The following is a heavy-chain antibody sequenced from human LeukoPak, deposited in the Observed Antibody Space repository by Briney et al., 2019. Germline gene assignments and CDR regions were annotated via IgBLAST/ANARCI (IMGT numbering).Heavy chain of an antibody. V-gene: IGHV1-2*02. CDR1: GYTFTGYY. Sequence: ASVKVSCKASGYTFTGYYMHWVRQAPGQGLEWMGWINPNSGGTNYAQKFQGRVTMTRDTSISTAYMELSRLRSDDTAVYYCAKDPTYCGGDRYLRKYYYYGMDGWEQRTTVTVSS. CDR2: INPNSGGT. D-gene: IGHD2-21*02. CDR3: AKDPTYCGGDRYLRKYYYYGMDG. J-gene: IGHJ6*01.